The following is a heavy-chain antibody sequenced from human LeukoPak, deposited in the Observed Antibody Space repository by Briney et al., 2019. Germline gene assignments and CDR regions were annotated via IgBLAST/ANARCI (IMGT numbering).Heavy chain of an antibody. D-gene: IGHD1-26*01. V-gene: IGHV3-30*18. Sequence: GRSLRLSCAASGFTFSSYGMHWVRQAPGKGLEWVAVISYDGSNKYYADSVKGRFTISRDNSKNTLYLQMNSLRAEDTAVYYCAKDRGWELLRGYFDYRGQGTLVTVSS. J-gene: IGHJ4*02. CDR1: GFTFSSYG. CDR3: AKDRGWELLRGYFDY. CDR2: ISYDGSNK.